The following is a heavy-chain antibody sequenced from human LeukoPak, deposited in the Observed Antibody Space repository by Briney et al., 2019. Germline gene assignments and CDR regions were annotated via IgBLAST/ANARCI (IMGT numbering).Heavy chain of an antibody. CDR1: GYTFTSYG. Sequence: ASVKVSCKASGYTFTSYGISWVRQAPGQGLEWMSWISAYNGNTNYAQKLQGRVTMTTDTSTSTAYMELRSLRSDDTAVYYCARDEDIVVVPAARVTHFDYWGQGTLVTVSS. D-gene: IGHD2-2*01. J-gene: IGHJ4*02. V-gene: IGHV1-18*01. CDR3: ARDEDIVVVPAARVTHFDY. CDR2: ISAYNGNT.